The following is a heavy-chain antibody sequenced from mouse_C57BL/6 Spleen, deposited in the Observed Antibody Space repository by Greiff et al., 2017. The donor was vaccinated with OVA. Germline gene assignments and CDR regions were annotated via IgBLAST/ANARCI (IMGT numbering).Heavy chain of an antibody. Sequence: VQLQQSGTELVKPGASVKLSCKASGYTFTSYWMHWVKQRPGQGLEWIGNINPSNGGTNYNEKFKSKATLTVDKSSSTAYMQLSSLTSEDSAVYYCAKDTTVVAHWYFDVWGTGTTVTVSS. CDR1: GYTFTSYW. CDR3: AKDTTVVAHWYFDV. D-gene: IGHD1-1*01. J-gene: IGHJ1*03. CDR2: INPSNGGT. V-gene: IGHV1-53*01.